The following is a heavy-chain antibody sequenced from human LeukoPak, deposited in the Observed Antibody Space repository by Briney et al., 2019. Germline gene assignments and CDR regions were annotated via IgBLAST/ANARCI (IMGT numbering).Heavy chain of an antibody. CDR3: ASSYSSSSVYWWY. CDR1: GFTVSSNY. D-gene: IGHD6-6*01. CDR2: IYYSGST. J-gene: IGHJ4*02. Sequence: AGGSLRHSCAASGFTVSSNYMSWVRQAPGKGLEWIGYIYYSGSTNYNPSLKSRVTISVDTSKNQFSLKLSSVTAADTAVYYCASSYSSSSVYWWYWGQGTLVTVSS. V-gene: IGHV4-59*02.